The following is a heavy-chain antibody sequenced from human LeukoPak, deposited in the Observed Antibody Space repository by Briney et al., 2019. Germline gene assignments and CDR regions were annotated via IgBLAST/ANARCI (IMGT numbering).Heavy chain of an antibody. CDR1: GFTFSSYA. J-gene: IGHJ4*02. CDR2: IGGSGGST. D-gene: IGHD6-19*01. Sequence: GGSLRLSCAGSGFTFSSYAMSWVRQAPGKGLEWVSGIGGSGGSTYYADSVKGRFTISRDNSKNTLFLQMISLRAEDTALYYCARDMRLVPDGWGQGTLVTVSS. V-gene: IGHV3-23*01. CDR3: ARDMRLVPDG.